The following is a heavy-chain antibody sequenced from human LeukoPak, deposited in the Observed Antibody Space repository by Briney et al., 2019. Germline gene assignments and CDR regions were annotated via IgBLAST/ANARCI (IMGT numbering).Heavy chain of an antibody. J-gene: IGHJ4*02. D-gene: IGHD7-27*01. CDR2: ISWNSGII. CDR1: GFPFDDYG. V-gene: IGHV3-20*04. CDR3: ARDTPLGCFDY. Sequence: GGSLRLSCVASGFPFDDYGMFWVRQSPGKGLEWVSSISWNSGIIDYADSVKGRFTISRDNAKNSLYLQMNSLRVDDTAVYYCARDTPLGCFDYWGQGTLVTVSS.